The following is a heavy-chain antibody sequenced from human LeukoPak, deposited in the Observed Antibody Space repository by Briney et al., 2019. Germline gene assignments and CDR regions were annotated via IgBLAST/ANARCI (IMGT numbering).Heavy chain of an antibody. CDR3: ARDHHDYYDSSGYKH. CDR2: IYHSGST. Sequence: PSETLSLTCTVSGGSISSGGYYWSWIRQPPGKGLEWIGYIYHSGSTYYNPSLKSRVTISVDRSKNQFSLKLSSVTAADTAVYYCARDHHDYYDSSGYKHWGQGTLVTVSS. D-gene: IGHD3-22*01. J-gene: IGHJ1*01. CDR1: GGSISSGGYY. V-gene: IGHV4-30-2*01.